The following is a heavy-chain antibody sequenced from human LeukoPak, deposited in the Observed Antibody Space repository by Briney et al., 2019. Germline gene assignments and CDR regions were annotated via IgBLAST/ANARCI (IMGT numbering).Heavy chain of an antibody. CDR3: AKEAYGDYGRGYYYYYYGMDV. Sequence: GGSLRLSCAASGFTFSSYAMSWVRQAPGKGLEWVSAISGSGGSTYYADSVKGRFTISRDNSKNTLYLQMNSLRAEDTAVYYCAKEAYGDYGRGYYYYYYGMDVWGQGTTVTVSS. CDR1: GFTFSSYA. V-gene: IGHV3-23*01. J-gene: IGHJ6*02. CDR2: ISGSGGST. D-gene: IGHD4-17*01.